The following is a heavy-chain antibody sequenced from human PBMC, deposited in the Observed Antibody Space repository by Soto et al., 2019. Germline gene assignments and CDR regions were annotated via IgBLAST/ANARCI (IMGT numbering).Heavy chain of an antibody. CDR1: GASITGSAW. Sequence: SGSPSLTCPVSGASITGSAWWSWVRQTPVKGLEWIGEIYHSGTTNYNPSLKSRVTISQDKSKNQFSLNLTSVTAADTAVYACVRMSVVGYFDDWGRGSLVTVSS. CDR3: VRMSVVGYFDD. V-gene: IGHV4-4*02. CDR2: IYHSGTT. D-gene: IGHD3-22*01. J-gene: IGHJ4*02.